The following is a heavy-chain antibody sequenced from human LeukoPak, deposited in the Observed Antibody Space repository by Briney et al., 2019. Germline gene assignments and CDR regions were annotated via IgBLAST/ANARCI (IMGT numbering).Heavy chain of an antibody. J-gene: IGHJ6*03. CDR1: GGSFSGYY. V-gene: IGHV4-34*01. Sequence: SETLSLTCAVYGGSFSGYYWSWIRQPPGKGLEWIGEINHSGSTNYNPSLKSRVTISVDTSKNQFSLKLSSVPAADTAVYYCARGRFLEWSYYYYMDVWGKGTTVTVSS. CDR3: ARGRFLEWSYYYYMDV. CDR2: INHSGST. D-gene: IGHD3-3*01.